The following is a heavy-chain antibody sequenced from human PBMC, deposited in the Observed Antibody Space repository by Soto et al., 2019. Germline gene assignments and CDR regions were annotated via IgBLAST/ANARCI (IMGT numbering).Heavy chain of an antibody. CDR3: AKDQLAVAAYYYGMDV. Sequence: LRLSCAASGFTFDDYTMHWVRQAPGKGLEWVSLISWDGGSTYYADSVKGRFTISRDNSKNSLYLQMNSLRTEDTALYYCAKDQLAVAAYYYGMDVWGQGTTVTVS. CDR2: ISWDGGST. V-gene: IGHV3-43*01. J-gene: IGHJ6*02. CDR1: GFTFDDYT. D-gene: IGHD6-19*01.